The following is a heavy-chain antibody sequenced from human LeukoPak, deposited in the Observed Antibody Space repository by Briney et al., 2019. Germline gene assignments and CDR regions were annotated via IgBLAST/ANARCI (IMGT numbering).Heavy chain of an antibody. V-gene: IGHV4-4*09. J-gene: IGHJ4*02. CDR1: GASLSSYH. D-gene: IGHD5-24*01. Sequence: KPLGNPSPTRTVSGASLSSYHWDWIRQPPRKGLEWIGCISNSGSTNYNPSLKSRVTISLDTSKSQFSLKPSSVTAADTAVYYCARTERWLHWDFWGQGSLVTVSS. CDR2: ISNSGST. CDR3: ARTERWLHWDF.